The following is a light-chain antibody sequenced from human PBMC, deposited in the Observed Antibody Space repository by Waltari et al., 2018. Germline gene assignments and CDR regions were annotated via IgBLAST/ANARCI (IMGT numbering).Light chain of an antibody. Sequence: DIQVTQSPSTLSASVGDRVTITVRASQNIGYWVAWYQRKPGKAPELLIQQASKLESGVPSRFSGSGSGTEFTLTVSSLQPDDVATYYCQQYYSDLYTFGQGTKLEIK. CDR2: QAS. CDR1: QNIGYW. CDR3: QQYYSDLYT. V-gene: IGKV1-5*03. J-gene: IGKJ2*01.